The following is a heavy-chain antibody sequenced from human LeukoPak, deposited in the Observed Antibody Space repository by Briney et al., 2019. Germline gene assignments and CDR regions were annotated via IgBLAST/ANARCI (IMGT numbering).Heavy chain of an antibody. CDR2: IWYDGSNK. D-gene: IGHD6-19*01. J-gene: IGHJ6*02. CDR1: GFTFSAYW. Sequence: SGGSLRLSCAASGFTFSAYWMSWVRQAPGKGLEWVAVIWYDGSNKYYADSVKGRFTISRDNSKNTLYLQMNSLRAEDTAVYYCARDQSTAVAYYYGMDVWGQGTTVTVSS. CDR3: ARDQSTAVAYYYGMDV. V-gene: IGHV3-33*08.